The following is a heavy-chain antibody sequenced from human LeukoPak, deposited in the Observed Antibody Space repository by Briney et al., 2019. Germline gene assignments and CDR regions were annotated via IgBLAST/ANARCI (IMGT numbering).Heavy chain of an antibody. CDR1: GFTFSSYG. D-gene: IGHD6-6*01. CDR2: IRYDGSNK. J-gene: IGHJ1*01. CDR3: ARDLTSSSTAYLHH. Sequence: GGSLRLSCAASGFTFSSYGMHWVRQAPGKGLEWVAFIRYDGSNKYYADSVKGRFTISRDNSKNTLYLQMNSLRAEDTAVYYCARDLTSSSTAYLHHWGQGTLVTVSS. V-gene: IGHV3-30*02.